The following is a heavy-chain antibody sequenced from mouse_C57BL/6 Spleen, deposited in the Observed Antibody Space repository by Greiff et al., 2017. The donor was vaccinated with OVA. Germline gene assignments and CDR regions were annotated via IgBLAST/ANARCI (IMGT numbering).Heavy chain of an antibody. CDR1: GYTFTDYY. V-gene: IGHV1-26*01. CDR3: ASYSPDYYAMDY. CDR2: INPNNGGT. J-gene: IGHJ4*01. Sequence: EVQLQQSGPELVKPGASVKISCKASGYTFTDYYMNWVKQSHGKSLEWIGDINPNNGGTSYNQKFKGKATLTVDKSSSTAYMELRSLTSEDSAVYYCASYSPDYYAMDYWGQGTSVTVSS. D-gene: IGHD2-12*01.